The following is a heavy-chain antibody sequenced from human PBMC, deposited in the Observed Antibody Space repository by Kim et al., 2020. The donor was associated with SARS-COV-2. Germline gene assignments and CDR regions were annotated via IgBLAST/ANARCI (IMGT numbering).Heavy chain of an antibody. V-gene: IGHV3-48*02. CDR2: ISGSCATI. CDR3: TSPAPGSSSGRGAFEI. J-gene: IGHJ3*02. CDR1: GLTFSSYS. D-gene: IGHD3-22*01. Sequence: GGSLRLSCAVSGLTFSSYSMNWVRQAPGKGLQWVAYISGSCATIYYAESVKGRFTISRDNAKNSVYLEMNSLTDEDTAVYYCTSPAPGSSSGRGAFEIWGHGTMVTVAS.